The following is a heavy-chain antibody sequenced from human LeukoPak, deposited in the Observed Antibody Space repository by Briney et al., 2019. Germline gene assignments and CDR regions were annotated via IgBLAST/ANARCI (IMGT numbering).Heavy chain of an antibody. CDR1: GGSINKYY. V-gene: IGHV4-59*01. D-gene: IGHD3/OR15-3a*01. CDR3: AKGRKDFDTNLGPFDS. CDR2: VHDSAGI. J-gene: IGHJ4*02. Sequence: PSETLSLTCTVSGGSINKYYWSWIRQSPGKGLEWLGYVHDSAGIIYNPSLKSRVTISVGTSKTQFSLKVTSVTTADTAVYYCAKGRKDFDTNLGPFDSWGQGILVTVSS.